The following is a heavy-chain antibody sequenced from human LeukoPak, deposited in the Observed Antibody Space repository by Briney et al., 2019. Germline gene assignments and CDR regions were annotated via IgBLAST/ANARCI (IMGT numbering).Heavy chain of an antibody. D-gene: IGHD3-9*01. CDR1: GGSISSTSYY. V-gene: IGHV4-39*01. Sequence: SETLSLTCTVSGGSISSTSYYWGWIRQPPGKGLEWIGSINYSGRTFYNPSLKSRVTISVDTSRNQFSLKLSSVTAADTAIYYCARHPTGYYDYWGQGTLVTVSS. CDR2: INYSGRT. J-gene: IGHJ4*02. CDR3: ARHPTGYYDY.